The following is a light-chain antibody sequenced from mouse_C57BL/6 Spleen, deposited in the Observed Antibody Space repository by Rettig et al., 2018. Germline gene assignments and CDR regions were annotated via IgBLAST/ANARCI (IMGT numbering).Light chain of an antibody. CDR3: FQGTGYPST. V-gene: IGKV4-63*01. CDR1: SSVSY. Sequence: SSVSYMHWYQQKSRPSPKLWIDDTSKLASGVPGRISGSGSGQPYSLTISIMEAEDVATYYCFQGTGYPSTFGGGTNLDIK. CDR2: DTS. J-gene: IGKJ2*01.